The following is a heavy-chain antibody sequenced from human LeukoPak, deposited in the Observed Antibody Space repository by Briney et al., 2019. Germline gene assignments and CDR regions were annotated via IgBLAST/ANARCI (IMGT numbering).Heavy chain of an antibody. V-gene: IGHV3-30-3*01. CDR1: GFPFSNYA. CDR3: ARDFRGTDC. D-gene: IGHD1-1*01. Sequence: SLRLSCAASGFPFSNYAMHWVRQAPGKGLEWVAVASLDGSNKYYADSVKGRFTISRDNSKNTLYLQMNSLRAEDTAVYYCARDFRGTDCWGQGTPVTVSS. CDR2: ASLDGSNK. J-gene: IGHJ4*02.